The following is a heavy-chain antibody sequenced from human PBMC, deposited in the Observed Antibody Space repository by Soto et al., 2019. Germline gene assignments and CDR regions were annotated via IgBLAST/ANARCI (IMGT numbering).Heavy chain of an antibody. D-gene: IGHD2-2*01. V-gene: IGHV3-23*01. CDR2: ISGSGGST. Sequence: PGGSLRLSCAASGFTFSNYAMSWVRQTPGKELEWFSAISGSGGSTYYADSVKGRFTISRDTSKNTLYLQMNSLTVDDTAVYYCAKGSSTARPYYFDYWGQGALVTVSS. CDR3: AKGSSTARPYYFDY. CDR1: GFTFSNYA. J-gene: IGHJ4*02.